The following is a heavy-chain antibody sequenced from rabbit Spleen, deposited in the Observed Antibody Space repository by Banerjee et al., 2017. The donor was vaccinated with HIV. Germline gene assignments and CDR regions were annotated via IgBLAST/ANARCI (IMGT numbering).Heavy chain of an antibody. CDR2: IDTGSSGFS. J-gene: IGHJ6*01. CDR1: GVSFSVSSY. Sequence: QSLEESGGDLVKPGASLTLTCIASGVSFSVSSYMCWVRQAPGKGLEWIACIDTGSSGFSYFASWAKGRFTISKTSSTTVTLQVTSLTAADTATYFSVNDPYGLRGGGGVLWGPGTLVTVS. V-gene: IGHV1S40*01. CDR3: VNDPYGLRGGGGVL. D-gene: IGHD3-1*01.